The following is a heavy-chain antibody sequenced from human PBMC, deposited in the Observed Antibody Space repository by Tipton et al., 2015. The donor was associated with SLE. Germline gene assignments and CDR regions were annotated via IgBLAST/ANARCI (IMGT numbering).Heavy chain of an antibody. Sequence: TLSLTCTVSGGSISSSSYYWGWIRQPPGKGLEWIGSIYYSGSTYYNPSLKSRVTISVDTSKNQFSLKLSSVTAADTAVYYCARLRGTYYFDYWGQGTLVIVSS. J-gene: IGHJ4*02. CDR3: ARLRGTYYFDY. V-gene: IGHV4-39*07. CDR2: IYYSGST. CDR1: GGSISSSSYY. D-gene: IGHD3-16*01.